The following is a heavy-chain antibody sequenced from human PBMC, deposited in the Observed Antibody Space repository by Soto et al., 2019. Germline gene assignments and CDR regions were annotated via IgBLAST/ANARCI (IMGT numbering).Heavy chain of an antibody. D-gene: IGHD1-1*01. CDR3: ARHLSSRGNNWFDP. J-gene: IGHJ5*02. V-gene: IGHV4-39*01. CDR2: MYYSGTI. CDR1: GGSIRSSFYY. Sequence: PSETLSLTCTVSGGSIRSSFYYWAWMRQPPGKGLEWIGSMYYSGTIYYTPSLKSRVPISVDTSKFSLQLSSVTAAETAVYYWARHLSSRGNNWFDPWGQGIMVTVSS.